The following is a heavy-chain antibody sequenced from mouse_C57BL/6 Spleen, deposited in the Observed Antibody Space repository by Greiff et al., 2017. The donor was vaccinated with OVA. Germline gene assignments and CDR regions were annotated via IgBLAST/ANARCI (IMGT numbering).Heavy chain of an antibody. CDR3: ARSGYYGWYFDV. CDR1: GYTFTSYW. Sequence: QVQLQQPGTELVKPGASVKLSCKASGYTFTSYWMHWVKQRTGQGLEWIGNINPSNGGTNYNEKFKSKATLPVDKSSSTAYMQLSSLTSEDSAVYYWARSGYYGWYFDVWGTGTTVTVS. CDR2: INPSNGGT. V-gene: IGHV1-53*01. J-gene: IGHJ1*03. D-gene: IGHD1-1*01.